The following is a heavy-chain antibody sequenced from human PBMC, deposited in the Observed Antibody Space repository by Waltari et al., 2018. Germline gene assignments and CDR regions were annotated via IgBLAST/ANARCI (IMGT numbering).Heavy chain of an antibody. Sequence: QVQLQQWGAGLLKPSETLSLTCAVYGGSFSGYYWSWIRQPPGKGLEWIGEINHSGSTNYNPSLKSRVTISVDTSKNQFSLKLSSVTAADTAVYYCARGEVTTIDYWGQGTLVTVSS. V-gene: IGHV4-34*01. J-gene: IGHJ4*02. CDR3: ARGEVTTIDY. CDR2: INHSGST. CDR1: GGSFSGYY. D-gene: IGHD4-17*01.